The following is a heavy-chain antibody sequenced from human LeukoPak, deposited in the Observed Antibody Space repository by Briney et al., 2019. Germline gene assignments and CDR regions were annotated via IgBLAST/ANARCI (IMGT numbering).Heavy chain of an antibody. D-gene: IGHD3-22*01. CDR1: GFTLSSYV. CDR2: IGGSGGTT. V-gene: IGHV3-23*01. CDR3: TKGGVSSNGWTFNDY. J-gene: IGHJ4*02. Sequence: GGALRLSCAASGFTLSSYVMCWVRPAPGEGLAWVSCIGGSGGTTYYAASVKGRFTTSTDNSKNTLELQMNSSRADDTAVYYCTKGGVSSNGWTFNDYWGQGTLVTVSS.